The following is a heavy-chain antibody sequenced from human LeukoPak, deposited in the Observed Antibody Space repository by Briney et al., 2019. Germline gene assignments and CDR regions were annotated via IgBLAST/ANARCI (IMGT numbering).Heavy chain of an antibody. CDR1: GGSISSGSYY. V-gene: IGHV4-39*01. D-gene: IGHD6-19*01. Sequence: PSQTLSLTCTVSGGSISSGSYYWGWIRQPPGKGLEWVGSVYYNGNTYYSPSLKSRLAISVDTSKNQFSLKLTSVTATDTALYFCATHRIARACIDHWGQGTLVTVSS. CDR3: ATHRIARACIDH. J-gene: IGHJ4*02. CDR2: VYYNGNT.